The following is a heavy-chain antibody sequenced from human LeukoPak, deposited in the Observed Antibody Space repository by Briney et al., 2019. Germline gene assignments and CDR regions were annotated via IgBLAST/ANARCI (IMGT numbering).Heavy chain of an antibody. D-gene: IGHD6-13*01. V-gene: IGHV1-24*01. Sequence: ASVKVSCKVSGYTLTELSMHWVRQAPGKGLEWMGGFDPEDGETIYAQKFQGRVTMTGDTSTDTAYMELSSLRSEDTAVYYCARLGAAATFDYWGQGTLVTVSS. J-gene: IGHJ4*02. CDR2: FDPEDGET. CDR3: ARLGAAATFDY. CDR1: GYTLTELS.